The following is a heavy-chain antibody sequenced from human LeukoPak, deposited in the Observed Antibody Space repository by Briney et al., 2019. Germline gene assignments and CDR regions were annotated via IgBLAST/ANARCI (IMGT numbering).Heavy chain of an antibody. Sequence: PGGSLRLSCAAPGFTFSKSWMLWVRQAPGKGLESVSRINTDGTVTTYADSVKGRFTVSRDNADNTMFLQMNSVRDEDTAVYYCATKQWLAPPPDSWGQGTPVTVSS. D-gene: IGHD6-19*01. J-gene: IGHJ4*02. CDR3: ATKQWLAPPPDS. CDR2: INTDGTVT. V-gene: IGHV3-74*01. CDR1: GFTFSKSW.